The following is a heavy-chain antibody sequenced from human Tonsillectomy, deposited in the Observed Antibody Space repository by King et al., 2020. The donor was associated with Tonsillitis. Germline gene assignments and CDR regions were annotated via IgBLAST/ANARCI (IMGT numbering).Heavy chain of an antibody. D-gene: IGHD4-17*01. V-gene: IGHV3-33*01. CDR2: IWYDGSNK. J-gene: IGHJ3*02. CDR3: ARHDYGDHTGGAFDI. Sequence: QLVQSGGGVVQPGRSLRLCCAASGFTFSSYGMHWVRQAPGKGLEWVAVIWYDGSNKYYADSVKGRFTISRDNSKNMMYLQMNSLRAEDTAVYYCARHDYGDHTGGAFDIWGQGTMVTVSS. CDR1: GFTFSSYG.